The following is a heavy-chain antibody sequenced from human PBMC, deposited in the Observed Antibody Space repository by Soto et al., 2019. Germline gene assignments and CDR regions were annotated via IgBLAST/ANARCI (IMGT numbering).Heavy chain of an antibody. CDR1: GFTFSGSA. J-gene: IGHJ5*02. D-gene: IGHD2-21*02. Sequence: GWSLRLSCAASGFTFSGSAVHWVRQASGKGLEWVGRIRSKVNSYATTYAASVKGRFIISRDDSKNTAYLQMNSLKSDDTAVYYCTRHEAYCGGDRHKFDWFDPWSQGSLVTVSS. CDR2: IRSKVNSYAT. CDR3: TRHEAYCGGDRHKFDWFDP. V-gene: IGHV3-73*01.